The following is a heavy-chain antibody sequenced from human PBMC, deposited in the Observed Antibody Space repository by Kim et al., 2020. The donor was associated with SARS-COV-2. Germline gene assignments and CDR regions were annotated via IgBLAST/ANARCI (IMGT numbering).Heavy chain of an antibody. J-gene: IGHJ4*02. CDR2: NT. D-gene: IGHD6-19*01. V-gene: IGHV1-3*01. CDR3: ARGSGWAFDY. Sequence: NTKFSQNFQGRVTITRDTSASTAYMELTSLRSEDTAIYYCARGSGWAFDYWGQGTLVTVAS.